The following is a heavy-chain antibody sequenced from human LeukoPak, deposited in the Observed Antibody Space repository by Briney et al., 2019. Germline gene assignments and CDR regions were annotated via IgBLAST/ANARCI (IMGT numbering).Heavy chain of an antibody. CDR1: RFAFSTYA. D-gene: IGHD1-14*01. V-gene: IGHV3-23*01. Sequence: GGSLRLSCAVSRFAFSTYAMTWVRQAPGQGLEYVSTISSNGADTCYADSVKGRFTISRDNSKNTLYLQMTSLRVEDTAVYYCANYRKPQGLDYWGQGTLVTVSS. CDR3: ANYRKPQGLDY. J-gene: IGHJ4*02. CDR2: ISSNGADT.